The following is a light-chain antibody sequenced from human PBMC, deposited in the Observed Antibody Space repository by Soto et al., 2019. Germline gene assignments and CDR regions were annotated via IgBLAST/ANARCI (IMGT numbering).Light chain of an antibody. J-gene: IGKJ4*01. V-gene: IGKV3-15*01. CDR1: HDVSSR. Sequence: EIVMTQSPVTLSVSPGERATLSCMASHDVSSRLAWYQQKPGQAPRLLIYDASTRATGLPARFSGSGSGTEFTLTISSPQPADFAVYYCQHYTNWPLTFGGGTKVEIK. CDR3: QHYTNWPLT. CDR2: DAS.